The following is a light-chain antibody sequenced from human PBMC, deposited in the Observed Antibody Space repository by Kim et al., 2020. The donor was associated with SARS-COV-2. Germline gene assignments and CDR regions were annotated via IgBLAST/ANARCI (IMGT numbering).Light chain of an antibody. V-gene: IGKV1-5*03. Sequence: DIQMTQSPSTLSASEGDRVTITCRASQSVSSWLAWYQQKPGKAPKLLIYKASTLEGGVPSRFSGRGSGTEFTLTINSLQPDDFATYSCQQYDSHPYTFGQGTKLEIK. CDR2: KAS. CDR3: QQYDSHPYT. CDR1: QSVSSW. J-gene: IGKJ2*01.